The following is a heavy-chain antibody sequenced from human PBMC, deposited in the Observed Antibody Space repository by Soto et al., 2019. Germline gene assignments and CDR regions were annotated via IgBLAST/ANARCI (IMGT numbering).Heavy chain of an antibody. J-gene: IGHJ5*02. CDR2: IYYSGST. CDR1: GGSISSYY. D-gene: IGHD3-3*01. Sequence: SETLSLTCTVSGGSISSYYWSWIRQPPGKGLEWIGYIYYSGSTNYNPSLKSRVTISVDTSKNQFSLKLSSVTAADTAVYYCARGRNFWSGYPRWWFDPWGQGTLVTVSS. V-gene: IGHV4-59*12. CDR3: ARGRNFWSGYPRWWFDP.